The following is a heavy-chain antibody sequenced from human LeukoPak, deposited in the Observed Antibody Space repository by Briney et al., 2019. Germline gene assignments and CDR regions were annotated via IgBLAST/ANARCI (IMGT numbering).Heavy chain of an antibody. CDR1: GFTLDDYG. V-gene: IGHV3-23*01. D-gene: IGHD2/OR15-2a*01. J-gene: IGHJ6*02. CDR2: ISGSGGST. Sequence: GGSLRLSCAASGFTLDDYGMTWVRQAPGKGLEWVSAISGSGGSTYYADSVKGRFTISRDNSKNTLYLQMNSLRAEDTAVYYCAKGLSVYYYYYGMDVWGQGTTVTVSS. CDR3: AKGLSVYYYYYGMDV.